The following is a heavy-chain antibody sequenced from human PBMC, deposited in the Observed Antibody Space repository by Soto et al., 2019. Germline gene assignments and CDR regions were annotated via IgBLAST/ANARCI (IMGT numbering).Heavy chain of an antibody. CDR2: IYSSGNT. CDR3: ARIPVDTSMIYWLDP. D-gene: IGHD5-18*01. V-gene: IGHV4-61*08. J-gene: IGHJ5*02. CDR1: GGSVSSGDYY. Sequence: SENLSLTCTVSGGSVSSGDYYWSWIRQPPGKGLEWIGYIYSSGNTNYNHSLKSRVIISVDTSKNLFSLKLTSVTAADTAVYYCARIPVDTSMIYWLDPWGQGSLVTVSS.